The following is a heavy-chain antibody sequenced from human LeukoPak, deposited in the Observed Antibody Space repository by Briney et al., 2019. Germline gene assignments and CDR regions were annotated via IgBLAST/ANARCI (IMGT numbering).Heavy chain of an antibody. CDR1: GFTVSSNY. D-gene: IGHD6-13*01. CDR3: TRGPGSTWYSDY. CDR2: IYSGGDT. J-gene: IGHJ4*02. V-gene: IGHV3-66*02. Sequence: GGSLRLSCAASGFTVSSNYMNWVRQAPGKGLEWGSIIYSGGDTYYADYVKGRFTISRDNSKNTLYLQMNNLRPEDTAVYYYTRGPGSTWYSDYWGQGTLVTVSS.